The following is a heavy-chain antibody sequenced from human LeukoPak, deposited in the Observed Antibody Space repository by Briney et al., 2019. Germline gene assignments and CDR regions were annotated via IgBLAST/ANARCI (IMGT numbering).Heavy chain of an antibody. CDR3: ARLLVPTTYFYYYYGMDV. D-gene: IGHD4-17*01. CDR1: GGSISSYY. J-gene: IGHJ6*02. Sequence: SETLSLTCTVSGGSISSYYWSWIRQPPGKGLEWIGYIYYSGSTNYNPSLKSRVTISVDTSKNQFSLKLSSVTAADTAVYYCARLLVPTTYFYYYYGMDVSGQGTTVTVSS. CDR2: IYYSGST. V-gene: IGHV4-59*08.